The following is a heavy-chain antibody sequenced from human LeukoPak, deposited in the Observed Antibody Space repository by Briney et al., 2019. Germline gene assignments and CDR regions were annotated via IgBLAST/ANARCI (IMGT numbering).Heavy chain of an antibody. CDR2: IYYSVGT. Sequence: SETLSLNCSVSGGSISSSTYYWGCIRQPPGKGLEWIGTIYYSVGTFYNPSLKSRVTISIDTSKNQFSLMLSSVTAADTAVYYCSRVHLGMGFYFDYWGQGTLVTASS. CDR1: GGSISSSTYY. CDR3: SRVHLGMGFYFDY. D-gene: IGHD7-27*01. J-gene: IGHJ4*02. V-gene: IGHV4-39*07.